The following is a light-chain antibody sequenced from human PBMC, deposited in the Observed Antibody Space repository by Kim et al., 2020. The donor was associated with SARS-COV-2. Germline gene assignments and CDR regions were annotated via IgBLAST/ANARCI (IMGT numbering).Light chain of an antibody. CDR2: CGS. Sequence: SPGERATLSCRASQSVCSICLAWYQQKPGQAPRLLIYCGSSRATGIPDRFSGSGSGTDFTLTISRLEPEDFAVYYCQQYGSSPSYSFGQGTKLEI. CDR3: QQYGSSPSYS. J-gene: IGKJ2*03. CDR1: QSVCSIC. V-gene: IGKV3-20*01.